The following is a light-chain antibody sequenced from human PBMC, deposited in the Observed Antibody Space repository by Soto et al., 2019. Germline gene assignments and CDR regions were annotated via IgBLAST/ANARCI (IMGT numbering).Light chain of an antibody. J-gene: IGLJ2*01. V-gene: IGLV2-8*01. CDR3: SSYAGSTVV. CDR2: EVD. Sequence: QAVVTQPPSASGSPGQSVTISCIGTSSDVGGYNFVSWYQHHPGKAPKFMIYEVDKRPSGVPDRFSGSKSGNTASLTVSGLQPEDEADYYCSSYAGSTVVFGGGTQLTVL. CDR1: SSDVGGYNF.